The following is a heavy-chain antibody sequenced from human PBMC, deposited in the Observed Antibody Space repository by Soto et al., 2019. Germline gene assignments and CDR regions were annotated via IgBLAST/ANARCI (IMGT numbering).Heavy chain of an antibody. J-gene: IGHJ4*02. D-gene: IGHD3-10*01. CDR2: INPSGGST. CDR3: ARGLYYYGSGSYCFGY. CDR1: GYTFTSYY. V-gene: IGHV1-46*03. Sequence: ASVKVSCKASGYTFTSYYMLWVRQAPGQGLEWMGIINPSGGSTSYAQKFQGRVTMTRDTSTSTVYMELSSLRSEDTAVYYCARGLYYYGSGSYCFGYWGQGTLVTVSS.